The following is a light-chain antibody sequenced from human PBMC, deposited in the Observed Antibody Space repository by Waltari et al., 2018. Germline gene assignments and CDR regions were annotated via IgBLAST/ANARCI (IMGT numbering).Light chain of an antibody. J-gene: IGKJ5*01. V-gene: IGKV1-5*03. Sequence: DIQMTQSPSTLSASVGDSVTITCRASQRISTWLAWYQQSPGKAPKVLIYKASNLESGVPSRFSGSGSGTEFTLTISSLQPDDFATYYCQQYSDYSITFGQGTRLEIK. CDR2: KAS. CDR3: QQYSDYSIT. CDR1: QRISTW.